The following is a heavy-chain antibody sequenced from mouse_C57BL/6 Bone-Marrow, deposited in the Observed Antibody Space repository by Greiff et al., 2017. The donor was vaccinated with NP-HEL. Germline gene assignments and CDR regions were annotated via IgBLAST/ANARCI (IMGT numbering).Heavy chain of an antibody. D-gene: IGHD2-5*01. J-gene: IGHJ3*01. CDR1: GFSLSTFGMG. Sequence: ESGPGILQPSQTLSLTCSFSGFSLSTFGMGVGWIRQPSGKGLEWLAHIWWDDDKYYNPALKSRLTISKDTSKNQVFLKIANVDTADTATYYCAPLYYSNPAWFAYWGQGTLVTVSA. V-gene: IGHV8-8*01. CDR3: APLYYSNPAWFAY. CDR2: IWWDDDK.